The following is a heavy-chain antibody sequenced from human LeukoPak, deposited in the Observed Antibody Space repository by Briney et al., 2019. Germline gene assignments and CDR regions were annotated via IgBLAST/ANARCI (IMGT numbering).Heavy chain of an antibody. CDR3: ATADHFWSGYSDY. CDR1: GFTFSSYA. CDR2: ISGSGGST. V-gene: IGHV3-23*01. D-gene: IGHD3-3*02. Sequence: PGGSLRLSCAASGFTFSSYAMSWVRQAPGKGLEWVSAISGSGGSTYYADSVKGRFTISRDNSKNTLYLQMNSLRAEDTAVYYCATADHFWSGYSDYWGQGTLVTVSS. J-gene: IGHJ4*02.